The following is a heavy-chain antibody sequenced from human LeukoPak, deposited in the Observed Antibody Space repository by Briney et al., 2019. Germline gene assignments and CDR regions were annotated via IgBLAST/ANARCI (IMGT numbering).Heavy chain of an antibody. CDR2: INLNSGGT. CDR1: GYTFTGYY. D-gene: IGHD3-9*01. J-gene: IGHJ4*02. Sequence: ASVKVSCKASGYTFTGYYIHWVRQAPGQGLEWMGWINLNSGGTNYAQKFQDRVTMTRDTSISTAYMELSRLRFDDTAVYYCARSPHILTGENFDYWGQGTLVTVSS. CDR3: ARSPHILTGENFDY. V-gene: IGHV1-2*02.